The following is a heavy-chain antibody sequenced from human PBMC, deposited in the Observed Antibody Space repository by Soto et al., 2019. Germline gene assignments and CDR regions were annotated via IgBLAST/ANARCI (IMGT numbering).Heavy chain of an antibody. Sequence: QVQLVESGGGVVQPGRSLRLSCAASGFTFSSYGLHWVRQAPGKGLEWVAVISYDGSNKHYADSVKGRFTISRDNSKNTLYLKMSSLRAEDTAVYYCAKPDSSGYDGYVPSYYYAMDVWGQGTAVTVSS. CDR1: GFTFSSYG. J-gene: IGHJ6*02. CDR3: AKPDSSGYDGYVPSYYYAMDV. V-gene: IGHV3-30*18. CDR2: ISYDGSNK. D-gene: IGHD3-22*01.